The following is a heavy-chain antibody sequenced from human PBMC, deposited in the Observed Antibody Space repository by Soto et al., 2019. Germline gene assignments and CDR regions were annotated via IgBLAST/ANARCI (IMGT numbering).Heavy chain of an antibody. CDR2: INPNSGGT. J-gene: IGHJ4*02. CDR1: GYTFIANY. CDR3: AREGSGWKYFDY. D-gene: IGHD6-19*01. Sequence: QVQLVQSGAEVKKPGASVKVSCKGSGYTFIANYIQWVRQAPGQGLEWMGWINPNSGGTTYAQKCRGRVTLTRDTSITTAYMELSGLTSDDTAVYFCAREGSGWKYFDYWGQGSLVTVPS. V-gene: IGHV1-2*02.